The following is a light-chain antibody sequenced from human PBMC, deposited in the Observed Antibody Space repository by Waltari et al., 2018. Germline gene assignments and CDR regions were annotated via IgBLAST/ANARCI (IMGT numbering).Light chain of an antibody. CDR1: SSDVGSQNL. Sequence: QSALTQPAAVSGSPGQTITISCTGTSSDVGSQNLVSWYQASPGKAPKLLIYEDTKRPSGSSDRFSGSKSGNTASLTISGVQAEDEADYYCCSYAGRRTLVFGGGTKVTVL. J-gene: IGLJ3*02. V-gene: IGLV2-23*01. CDR2: EDT. CDR3: CSYAGRRTLV.